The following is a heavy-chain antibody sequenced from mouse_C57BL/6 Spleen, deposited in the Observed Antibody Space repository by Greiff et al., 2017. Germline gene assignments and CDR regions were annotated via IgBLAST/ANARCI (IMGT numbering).Heavy chain of an antibody. CDR2: IYPSDSET. CDR3: ATLSSAFAY. CDR1: GYTFTSYW. Sequence: QVQLKQPGAELVRPGSSVKLSCKASGYTFTSYWMDWVKQRPGQGLEWIGNIYPSDSETHYNQKFKDKATLTVDKSSSTAYMQLSSLTSEDSAVYYCATLSSAFAYWGQGTLVTVSA. V-gene: IGHV1-61*01. J-gene: IGHJ3*01.